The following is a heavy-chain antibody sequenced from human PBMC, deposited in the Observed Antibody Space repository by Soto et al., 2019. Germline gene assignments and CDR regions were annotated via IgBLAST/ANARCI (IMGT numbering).Heavy chain of an antibody. D-gene: IGHD3-3*01. J-gene: IGHJ5*02. Sequence: SETLSLTCTVSGGTISSYYWSWIRQPPGKGLEWIGYIYYSGSTNYNPSLKSRVTISVDTSKNQFSLKLSSVTAADTAVYYCARAETYYDFWSGYYRWFDPWGQGTLVTVSS. CDR2: IYYSGST. CDR3: ARAETYYDFWSGYYRWFDP. CDR1: GGTISSYY. V-gene: IGHV4-59*01.